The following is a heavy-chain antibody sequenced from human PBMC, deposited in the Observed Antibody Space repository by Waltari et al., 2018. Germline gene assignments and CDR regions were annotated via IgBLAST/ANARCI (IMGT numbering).Heavy chain of an antibody. CDR1: GFTFSDYG. Sequence: EVQLVESGGGLVQPGGSLRLSCAASGFTFSDYGMDWVRQAPGKGLEWVSYISSSSSTKDYADSVKGRFTISRDNAINSLYLQMNSLRAEDTAVYYCARGGAARPDYWGQGTLVTVSS. CDR3: ARGGAARPDY. J-gene: IGHJ4*02. V-gene: IGHV3-48*04. CDR2: ISSSSSTK. D-gene: IGHD6-6*01.